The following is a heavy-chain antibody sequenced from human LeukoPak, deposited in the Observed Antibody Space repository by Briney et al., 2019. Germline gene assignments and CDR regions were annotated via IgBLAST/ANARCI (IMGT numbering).Heavy chain of an antibody. CDR2: INPASGGT. CDR1: GFTFSAYF. CDR3: SRVAEATTMVSPDYFDY. J-gene: IGHJ4*01. D-gene: IGHD4-17*01. V-gene: IGHV1-2*02. Sequence: ASVKVSCKASGFTFSAYFIHWVRQAPGQGLEWMGWINPASGGTTYAQKFQGRVTMTRDTSISTAYMDLSSLGSDDTAVYYCSRVAEATTMVSPDYFDYWGPGTLVTVSS.